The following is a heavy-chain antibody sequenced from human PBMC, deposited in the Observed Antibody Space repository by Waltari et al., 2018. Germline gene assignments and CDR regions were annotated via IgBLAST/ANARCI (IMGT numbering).Heavy chain of an antibody. J-gene: IGHJ4*02. CDR1: GGSISRGSYY. Sequence: QVQLQESGPGLVKPSQPLSLTCTVSGGSISRGSYYWTWIRQPAGKGLEWIGRIYTSGSTNYNPSLKSRVTISVDTSKNQFSLKLSSVTAADTAVYYCARGEKYYDILTGYYNWGQGTLVTVSS. CDR2: IYTSGST. V-gene: IGHV4-61*02. CDR3: ARGEKYYDILTGYYN. D-gene: IGHD3-9*01.